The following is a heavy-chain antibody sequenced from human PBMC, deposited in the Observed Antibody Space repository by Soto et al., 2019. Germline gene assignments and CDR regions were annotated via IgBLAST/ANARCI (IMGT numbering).Heavy chain of an antibody. V-gene: IGHV1-69*02. CDR2: IIPILGIA. Sequence: ASVKVSCKASGGTFSSYTISWVRQAPGQGLEWMGRIIPILGIANYAQKFQGRVTITADKSTSTAYMELSSLRSEDTAVYYCATKLREGYSHAFDIWGQGTMVTVSS. CDR1: GGTFSSYT. CDR3: ATKLREGYSHAFDI. D-gene: IGHD2-15*01. J-gene: IGHJ3*02.